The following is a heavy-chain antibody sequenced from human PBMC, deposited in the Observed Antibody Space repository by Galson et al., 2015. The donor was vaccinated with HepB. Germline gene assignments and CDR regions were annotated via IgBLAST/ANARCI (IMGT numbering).Heavy chain of an antibody. CDR2: IIPILGIA. CDR1: GGTFSSYT. CDR3: ARDRALNDAFDI. Sequence: SVKVSCKASGGTFSSYTISWVRQAPGQGLEWMGRIIPILGIANYAQKFQGRVTITADKSTSTAYMELSSLRSEDTAVYYCARDRALNDAFDIWGQGTMVTVSS. D-gene: IGHD3-10*01. J-gene: IGHJ3*02. V-gene: IGHV1-69*04.